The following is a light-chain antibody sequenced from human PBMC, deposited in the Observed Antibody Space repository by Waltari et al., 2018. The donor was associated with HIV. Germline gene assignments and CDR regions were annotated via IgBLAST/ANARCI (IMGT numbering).Light chain of an antibody. CDR2: GAS. CDR3: QQYGSSPRT. J-gene: IGKJ1*01. Sequence: EIVLPQSPGTLSLTPGERAHLSCRASQSVSSSYLAWYQQKPGQAPRLLIYGASSRATGIPDRFSGSGSGTDFTLTISRLEPEDFAVYYCQQYGSSPRTFGQGTKVEIK. CDR1: QSVSSSY. V-gene: IGKV3-20*01.